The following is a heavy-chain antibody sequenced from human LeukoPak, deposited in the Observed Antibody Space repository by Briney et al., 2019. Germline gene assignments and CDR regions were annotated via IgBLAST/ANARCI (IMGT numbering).Heavy chain of an antibody. V-gene: IGHV3-20*04. CDR2: INWNGGST. CDR1: GFTFDDYG. D-gene: IGHD4-23*01. Sequence: GGSLRLSCAASGFTFDDYGMSWVRHAPGKGLEWVSGINWNGGSTYYADSVKGRFTISRDNAKNSLYLQMNSLRAEDTALYYCARTTVADAFDIWGQGTMVTVSS. CDR3: ARTTVADAFDI. J-gene: IGHJ3*02.